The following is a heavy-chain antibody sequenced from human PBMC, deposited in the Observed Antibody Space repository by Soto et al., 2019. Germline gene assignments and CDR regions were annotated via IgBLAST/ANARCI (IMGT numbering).Heavy chain of an antibody. Sequence: PSETLSLTSPVSGGSISSYFWSWIRQPPGKGLEWIGEIYHSGSTNYNPSLKSRVTISVDTSKNQFSLKLSSVTAADTAVYYCARAGRIPTYYYYMDVWGKGTTVTVSS. V-gene: IGHV4-34*01. J-gene: IGHJ6*03. CDR3: ARAGRIPTYYYYMDV. D-gene: IGHD3-10*01. CDR2: IYHSGST. CDR1: GGSISSYF.